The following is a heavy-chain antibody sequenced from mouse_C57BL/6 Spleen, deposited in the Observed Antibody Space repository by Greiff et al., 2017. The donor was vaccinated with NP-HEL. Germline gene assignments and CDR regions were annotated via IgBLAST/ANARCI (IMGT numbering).Heavy chain of an antibody. J-gene: IGHJ2*01. Sequence: VQLQQSGAELVRPGASVKLSCTASGFNIKDYYMHWVKQRPEQGLEWIGRIDPEDGDTEYAPKFQGKATMTSYTSSNTAYLQLSSLTSEDTAVYYCTPYGLDYWGQGTTLTVSS. V-gene: IGHV14-1*01. CDR1: GFNIKDYY. CDR3: TPYGLDY. D-gene: IGHD1-1*02. CDR2: IDPEDGDT.